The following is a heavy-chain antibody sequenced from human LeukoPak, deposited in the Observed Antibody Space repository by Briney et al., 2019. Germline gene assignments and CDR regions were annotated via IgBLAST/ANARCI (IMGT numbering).Heavy chain of an antibody. Sequence: ASVKVSCKASGGTFSSYAISWVRQAPGQGLEWMGGIIPIFGTANYAQKFQGRVTITADESTSTAYMELSSLRSEDTVVYYCASNRFDFFGVVIKEYYFDYWGQGTLVTVSS. D-gene: IGHD3-3*01. CDR3: ASNRFDFFGVVIKEYYFDY. J-gene: IGHJ4*02. CDR2: IIPIFGTA. CDR1: GGTFSSYA. V-gene: IGHV1-69*13.